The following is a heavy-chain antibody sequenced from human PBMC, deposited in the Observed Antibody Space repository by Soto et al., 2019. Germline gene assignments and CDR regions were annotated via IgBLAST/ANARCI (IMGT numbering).Heavy chain of an antibody. J-gene: IGHJ6*02. Sequence: QVQLQESGPGLVTPSQTLSLICTVSGGSISSGGYYWSWVRQHPGKGLEWIGFIYYSGSTYNNPSLKSRVTLSVETSKSQFSLKLSSVTAADTAIYYCARGGYYFSYGMDVWGQGSTVTVSS. CDR2: IYYSGST. CDR3: ARGGYYFSYGMDV. V-gene: IGHV4-31*03. CDR1: GGSISSGGYY. D-gene: IGHD2-15*01.